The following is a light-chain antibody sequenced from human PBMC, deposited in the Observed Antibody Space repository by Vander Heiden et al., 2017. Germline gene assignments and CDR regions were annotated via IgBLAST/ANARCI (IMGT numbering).Light chain of an antibody. Sequence: DIRVTQSPSVLSASVGDRVTTTCRARQGISSYLAWYQQKPGKAPKLLIYAAATLQSGVPPRFSGSGSGTEFTLTISSLQPEDFATYYCQLLNSYRALTFGGGTKVEIK. CDR3: QLLNSYRALT. J-gene: IGKJ4*01. CDR1: QGISSY. V-gene: IGKV1-9*01. CDR2: AAA.